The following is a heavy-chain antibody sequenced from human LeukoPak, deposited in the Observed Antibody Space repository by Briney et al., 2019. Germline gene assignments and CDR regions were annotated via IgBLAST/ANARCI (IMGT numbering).Heavy chain of an antibody. CDR3: ASTKSGYAIQWFDP. CDR1: RYTSTGYL. V-gene: IGHV1-2*02. Sequence: GASVNVSCKASRYTSTGYLMHSVRQAPGHQLECLGWINPNSGGTNYAQKLQGRVTTTRDTSISTAYMELSRLRSDDTAVYYCASTKSGYAIQWFDPWGQGTLVTVSS. D-gene: IGHD2-8*01. CDR2: INPNSGGT. J-gene: IGHJ5*02.